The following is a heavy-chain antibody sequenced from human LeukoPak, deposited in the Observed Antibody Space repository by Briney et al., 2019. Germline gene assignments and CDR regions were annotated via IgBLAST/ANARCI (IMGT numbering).Heavy chain of an antibody. J-gene: IGHJ4*02. Sequence: GRSLRLSCAASGFTFSSYGMHWVRQAPGKGLEWVAVISYDGSNKYYADSVKGRFTISRDNSKNTLYLQMNSLRAEDTAVYYCARDGVVVVTGQIDYWGQGTLVTVSS. CDR2: ISYDGSNK. CDR3: ARDGVVVVTGQIDY. V-gene: IGHV3-30*03. D-gene: IGHD2-21*02. CDR1: GFTFSSYG.